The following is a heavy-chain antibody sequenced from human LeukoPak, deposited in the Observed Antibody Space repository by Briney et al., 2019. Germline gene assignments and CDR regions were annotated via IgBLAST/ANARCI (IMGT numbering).Heavy chain of an antibody. J-gene: IGHJ4*02. CDR2: IYYSGST. CDR1: GGSISSYY. V-gene: IGHV4-59*01. D-gene: IGHD4-23*01. Sequence: SETLSLTCTVSGGSISSYYWSWIRQPPGKGLEWIGYIYYSGSTNYNPSPKSRVTISVDTSKNQFSLKLSSVTAADTAVYYCARVGGGSDAPYFDYWGQGTLVTVSS. CDR3: ARVGGGSDAPYFDY.